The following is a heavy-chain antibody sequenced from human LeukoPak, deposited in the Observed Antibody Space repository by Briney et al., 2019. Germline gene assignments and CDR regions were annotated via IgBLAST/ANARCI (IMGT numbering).Heavy chain of an antibody. D-gene: IGHD2-2*01. V-gene: IGHV4-34*01. CDR3: ARTIVVVPAADKSGWFDP. CDR1: GGSFSGYY. J-gene: IGHJ5*02. CDR2: INHSGST. Sequence: SETLSLTCAVYGGSFSGYYWSWIRQPPGKGLEWIGEINHSGSTNYNPSLKSRVTISVDTSKNQFSLKLSSVTAADTAVYYCARTIVVVPAADKSGWFDPWGQGTLVTVPS.